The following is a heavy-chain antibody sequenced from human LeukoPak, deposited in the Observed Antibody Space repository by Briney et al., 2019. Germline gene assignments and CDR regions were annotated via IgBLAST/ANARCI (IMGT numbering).Heavy chain of an antibody. V-gene: IGHV4-4*02. Sequence: SETLSLTCGVSGGSITNTNYWTWVRQPPGKGLEWIGEVNLQGSTNYNPSLMGRVAISVDTSENHISLQLTSVTAEDTAVYYCATDCGRDSCSGWYYFDYWGQGTLVTVSS. CDR2: VNLQGST. J-gene: IGHJ4*02. CDR3: ATDCGRDSCSGWYYFDY. D-gene: IGHD6-19*01. CDR1: GGSITNTNY.